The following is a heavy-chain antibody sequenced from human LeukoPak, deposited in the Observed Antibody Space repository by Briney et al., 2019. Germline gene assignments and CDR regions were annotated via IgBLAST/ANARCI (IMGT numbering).Heavy chain of an antibody. CDR1: GFTFSNFY. J-gene: IGHJ5*01. Sequence: GGSLRLSCAASGFTFSNFYMSWIRQAPGKGLEWVSYISSNGGKIHYVDSVRGRFTISKDNAENSLYLHMSSLRADDTAVYYCVGDSIISVGGFDFWGQGTQVTVSS. CDR3: VGDSIISVGGFDF. V-gene: IGHV3-11*01. D-gene: IGHD2-15*01. CDR2: ISSNGGKI.